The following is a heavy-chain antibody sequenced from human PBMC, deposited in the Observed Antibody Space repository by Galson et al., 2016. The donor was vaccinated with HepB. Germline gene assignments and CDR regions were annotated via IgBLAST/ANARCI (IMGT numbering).Heavy chain of an antibody. V-gene: IGHV3-74*01. CDR3: ARFNKYYHYYGLDV. D-gene: IGHD1/OR15-1a*01. Sequence: SLRLSCAASGFTFTTYWMHWVRQAPGKGLVWVSRLNLDGSTTTYADSVKGRFTISRDNSKSTLYLQMNGLRAADTAVYYCARFNKYYHYYGLDVWGLGTTVTVSS. CDR2: LNLDGSTT. CDR1: GFTFTTYW. J-gene: IGHJ6*02.